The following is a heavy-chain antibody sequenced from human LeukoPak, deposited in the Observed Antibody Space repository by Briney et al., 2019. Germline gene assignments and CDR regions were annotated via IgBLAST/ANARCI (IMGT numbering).Heavy chain of an antibody. D-gene: IGHD2-2*02. Sequence: SETLSLTCTVSGGSISSSSYYWGWIRQPPGKGLEWIGSIYYSGSTYYNPSLKSRVTISVDTSKNQFSLKLSSVTAADTAVYYCASDGYGYCSSTSCYTRDYWGQGTLVTVSS. CDR1: GGSISSSSYY. CDR3: ASDGYGYCSSTSCYTRDY. J-gene: IGHJ4*02. CDR2: IYYSGST. V-gene: IGHV4-39*01.